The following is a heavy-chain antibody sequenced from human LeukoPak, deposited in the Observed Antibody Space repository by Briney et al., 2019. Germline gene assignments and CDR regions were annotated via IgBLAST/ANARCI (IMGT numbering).Heavy chain of an antibody. Sequence: GGSLRLSCAASGFTFSSYSMNWVRQAPGKGLEWVSSISSSSTYIYYADSVKGRFTISRDNAKNSLYLQLNSLRVEDTAMYFCARGLSYCSDGICPFDYWGQGTQVTVS. D-gene: IGHD6-25*01. J-gene: IGHJ4*02. CDR1: GFTFSSYS. V-gene: IGHV3-21*01. CDR2: ISSSSTYI. CDR3: ARGLSYCSDGICPFDY.